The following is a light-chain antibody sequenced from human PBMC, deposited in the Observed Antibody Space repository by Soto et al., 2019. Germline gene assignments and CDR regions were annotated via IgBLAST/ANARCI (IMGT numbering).Light chain of an antibody. CDR3: TLYTSRSTYD. CDR2: EVS. V-gene: IGLV2-18*01. Sequence: QSALTQPPSVSGSPGQSVTISCTGSNSDVGSYNRLSWYQQPPGTAPKLMIYEVSNRPSGVPDRFSGSKSGNTASLTISGLQAEDEADYYCTLYTSRSTYDFGTGTKVTVL. J-gene: IGLJ1*01. CDR1: NSDVGSYNR.